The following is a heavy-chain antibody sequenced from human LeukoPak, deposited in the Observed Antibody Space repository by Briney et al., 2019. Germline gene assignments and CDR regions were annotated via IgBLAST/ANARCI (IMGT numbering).Heavy chain of an antibody. D-gene: IGHD2-15*01. V-gene: IGHV4-59*01. CDR2: IYYSGST. CDR3: AREVVAATPYYYYYMDV. J-gene: IGHJ6*03. Sequence: KPPETLSLTCTVSGGSISSYYWSWIRQPPGKGLEWIGYIYYSGSTNYNPSLKSRVTISVDTSKNQFSLKLSSVTAADTAVYYCAREVVAATPYYYYYMDVWGKGTTVTVSS. CDR1: GGSISSYY.